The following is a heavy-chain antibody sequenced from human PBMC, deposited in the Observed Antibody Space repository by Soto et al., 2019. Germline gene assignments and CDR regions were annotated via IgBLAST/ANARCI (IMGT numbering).Heavy chain of an antibody. D-gene: IGHD3-10*01. CDR2: SSGSGGST. Sequence: PGGSLRLSGAASGFRFTTYAMSWVRQAPGAGLEWVSGSSGSGGSTYYADSVKGRFTVSRDNSKNILYLQINSQRGEDTAVYYCAKDYAGADYWGQGTLVTVSS. J-gene: IGHJ4*02. CDR1: GFRFTTYA. V-gene: IGHV3-23*01. CDR3: AKDYAGADY.